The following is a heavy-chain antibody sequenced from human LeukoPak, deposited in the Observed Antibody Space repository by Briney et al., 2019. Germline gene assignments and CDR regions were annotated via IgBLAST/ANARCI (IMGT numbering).Heavy chain of an antibody. CDR3: ARGSGYYDRGAYWNYLDF. D-gene: IGHD3-22*01. CDR2: IHSGGTT. J-gene: IGHJ4*02. V-gene: IGHV3-53*04. CDR1: GFIFSSNY. Sequence: GGSLRLSCGVSGFIFSSNYKSWVRQAPGKGLEWVSGIHSGGTTYYADSVKGRFTISRQNCKNTLYLQMNNLRVEDTAVYYCARGSGYYDRGAYWNYLDFWGQGALVTVSS.